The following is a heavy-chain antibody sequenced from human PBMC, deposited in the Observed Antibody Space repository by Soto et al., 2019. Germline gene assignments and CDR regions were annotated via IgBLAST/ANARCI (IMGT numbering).Heavy chain of an antibody. D-gene: IGHD3-22*01. CDR3: AREAYHSILSCFDY. CDR1: GYTFSRYT. J-gene: IGHJ4*02. V-gene: IGHV1-3*04. Sequence: GASVKVSCKASGYTFSRYTIHWVRQAPGQGLEWMGWVNTVNGNTGYSKNFQDRVTISRDTSASTAYMELSSLTSEDTATYYCAREAYHSILSCFDYWGQGALVTVSS. CDR2: VNTVNGNT.